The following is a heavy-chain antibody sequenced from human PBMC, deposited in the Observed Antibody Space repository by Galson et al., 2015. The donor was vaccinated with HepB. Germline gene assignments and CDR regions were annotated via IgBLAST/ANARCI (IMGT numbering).Heavy chain of an antibody. CDR3: TRVRHLARGMDV. CDR2: TYYRSKWYN. Sequence: AISGDSVSTNIVAWNWIRQSPSRGLEWRGRTYYRSKWYNDYAVSVQSRITINPDTSRNQFSLQLNSVTPEDTGVYYCTRVRHLARGMDVWGQGTTVTVSS. J-gene: IGHJ6*02. V-gene: IGHV6-1*01. CDR1: GDSVSTNIVA. D-gene: IGHD5-12*01.